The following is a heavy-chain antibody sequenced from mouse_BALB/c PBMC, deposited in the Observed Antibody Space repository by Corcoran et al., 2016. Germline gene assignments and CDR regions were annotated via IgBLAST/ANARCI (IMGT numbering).Heavy chain of an antibody. CDR3: ARSREGNYVVY. Sequence: VQLQQSGAELVKPGAPVKLSCTAAGFNIKDTYIHWMKQRPEQGLEWIGRIDPANGNTKYDPKFQGKATKTADTSSNTAYLQLSSLTSEATAVYYCARSREGNYVVYWGQGTTLTVSS. CDR2: IDPANGNT. V-gene: IGHV14-3*02. CDR1: GFNIKDTY. J-gene: IGHJ2*01.